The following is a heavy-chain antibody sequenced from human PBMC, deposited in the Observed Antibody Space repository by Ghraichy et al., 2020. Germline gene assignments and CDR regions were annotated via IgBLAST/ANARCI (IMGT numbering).Heavy chain of an antibody. D-gene: IGHD3-16*01. V-gene: IGHV3-23*01. CDR3: AKNPQGTWGWFDP. CDR2: ISGSGGSK. CDR1: GFTFSSSA. Sequence: GGSLRLSCAASGFTFSSSAMSWVRQAPGKGLEWVSAISGSGGSKYYADSVKGRLTISRDNAKNTLYLQMNSLRAEDTAVYYCAKNPQGTWGWFDPSGQGTLFTVSS. J-gene: IGHJ5*02.